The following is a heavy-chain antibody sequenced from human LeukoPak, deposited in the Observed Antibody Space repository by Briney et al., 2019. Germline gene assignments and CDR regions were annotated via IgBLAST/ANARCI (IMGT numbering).Heavy chain of an antibody. V-gene: IGHV4-30-2*01. CDR3: ARGLGPWAPRFDY. Sequence: PSETLSLTCAVSGGSISSGGYSWSWIRQPPGKGLEWIGYIYHSGSTYYNPSLKSRVTISVDRSKNQFSLKLSSVTAADTAVYYCARGLGPWAPRFDYWGQGTLVTVSS. J-gene: IGHJ4*02. D-gene: IGHD4-11*01. CDR1: GGSISSGGYS. CDR2: IYHSGST.